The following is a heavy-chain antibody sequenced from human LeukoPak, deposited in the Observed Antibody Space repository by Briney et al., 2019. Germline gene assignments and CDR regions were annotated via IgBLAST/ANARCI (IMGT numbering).Heavy chain of an antibody. CDR1: GGSVSSSSYY. J-gene: IGHJ4*02. CDR2: IYYSGST. CDR3: ARRGGYCSGGSCYSWSY. D-gene: IGHD2-15*01. V-gene: IGHV4-39*01. Sequence: SETLSLTCSVSGGSVSSSSYYWGWIRQPPGKGLEWIGSIYYSGSTYYNPSLKSRVTISVDTSQNQFSLKLSSVTAADTAVYYCARRGGYCSGGSCYSWSYWGQGTLVTVSS.